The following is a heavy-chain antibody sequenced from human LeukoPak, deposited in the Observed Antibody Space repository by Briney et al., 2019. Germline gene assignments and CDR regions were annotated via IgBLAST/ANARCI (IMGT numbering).Heavy chain of an antibody. CDR2: ISSSSSYI. CDR3: SRQGRIQLWSYYFDY. Sequence: PGGSLRLSCAASGFTFSSYSMNWVRQAPGKGLEWVSSISSSSSYIYYAASVKGRFTISRDNGKNSLYLQMNSLRAEDTAVYYCSRQGRIQLWSYYFDYWGQGTLVTVSS. J-gene: IGHJ4*02. D-gene: IGHD5-18*01. CDR1: GFTFSSYS. V-gene: IGHV3-21*01.